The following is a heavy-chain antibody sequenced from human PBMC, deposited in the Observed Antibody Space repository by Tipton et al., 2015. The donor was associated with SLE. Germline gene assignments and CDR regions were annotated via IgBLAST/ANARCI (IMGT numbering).Heavy chain of an antibody. V-gene: IGHV4-34*01. CDR1: GGSFSGYY. CDR3: AREHSGGPSGAFDI. J-gene: IGHJ3*02. Sequence: TLSLTCAVYGGSFSGYYWSWIRQPPGKGLEWIGEINHSGSTNYNPSLKSRVTISVDTSKNQFSLKLSSVTAADTAVYYCAREHSGGPSGAFDIWGQGTMVTVSS. D-gene: IGHD1-26*01. CDR2: INHSGST.